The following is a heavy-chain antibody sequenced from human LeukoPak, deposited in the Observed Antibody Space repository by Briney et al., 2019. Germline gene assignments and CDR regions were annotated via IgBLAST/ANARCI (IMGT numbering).Heavy chain of an antibody. V-gene: IGHV3-11*05. J-gene: IGHJ6*04. CDR3: ARARTGYYYGRDV. CDR1: GFTFSDYY. D-gene: IGHD1-14*01. CDR2: ISSSSSYT. Sequence: GGSLRLSCAASGFTFSDYYMSWIRQAPGKGLEWVSYISSSSSYTNYADSVKGRFTISRGNAKNSLYLQMNSLRAEDTAVYYCARARTGYYYGRDVWGKGPTVTVSS.